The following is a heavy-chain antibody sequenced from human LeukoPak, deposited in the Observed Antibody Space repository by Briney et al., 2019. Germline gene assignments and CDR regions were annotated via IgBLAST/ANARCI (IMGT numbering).Heavy chain of an antibody. CDR2: IDNAGSIT. V-gene: IGHV3-74*03. CDR1: GFTFSNYW. J-gene: IGHJ4*02. CDR3: ARGDDSGYYDYFDY. Sequence: GGSLRLSCAASGFTFSNYWIHWVRQAPGKGLVWVSRIDNAGSITTYADSVKGRFTISRDFSKNTVFLHMNSLRAEDTAMYYCARGDDSGYYDYFDYWGQGALVTVSS. D-gene: IGHD3-22*01.